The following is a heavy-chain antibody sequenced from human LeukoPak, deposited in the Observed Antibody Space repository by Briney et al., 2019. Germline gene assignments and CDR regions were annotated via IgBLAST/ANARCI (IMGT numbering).Heavy chain of an antibody. D-gene: IGHD3-10*01. J-gene: IGHJ4*02. Sequence: GGSLRLSCAASGFTFSSYSMNWVRQAPGKGLEWVSSISSSSSYIYYADSVKGRFTISGDNAKNSLYLQMNSLRAEDTAVYYCARDPIWFGELHLFDYWGQGTLVTVSS. CDR2: ISSSSSYI. CDR1: GFTFSSYS. CDR3: ARDPIWFGELHLFDY. V-gene: IGHV3-21*01.